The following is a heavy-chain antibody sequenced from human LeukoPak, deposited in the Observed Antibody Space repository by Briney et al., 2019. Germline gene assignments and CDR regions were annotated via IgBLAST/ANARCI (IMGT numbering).Heavy chain of an antibody. V-gene: IGHV3-11*03. CDR1: GFTFSDYY. CDR2: ISSSSSYT. CDR3: ARRQVVGGNYYGIDV. Sequence: GGSLRLSCAASGFTFSDYYMSWIRQAPGKGLEWVSYISSSSSYTNYAESVKGRFTISRDNAKNSLYLQMNSLRAEDTAVYYCARRQVVGGNYYGIDVWGQGTTVTVSS. D-gene: IGHD2-15*01. J-gene: IGHJ6*02.